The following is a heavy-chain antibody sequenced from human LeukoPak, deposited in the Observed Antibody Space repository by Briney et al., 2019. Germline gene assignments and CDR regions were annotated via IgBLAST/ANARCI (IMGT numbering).Heavy chain of an antibody. D-gene: IGHD4-23*01. J-gene: IGHJ4*02. CDR2: ISASGGST. V-gene: IGHV3-23*01. Sequence: GGSLRLSCAASGFTFSSYAMSWVRQAPGKGLEWVSGISASGGSTYYADSVKGRFTISRDDSKNTLYLQMNSLRAGDTAMYYCAKDTAVVTTFDYWGQGALVTVSS. CDR1: GFTFSSYA. CDR3: AKDTAVVTTFDY.